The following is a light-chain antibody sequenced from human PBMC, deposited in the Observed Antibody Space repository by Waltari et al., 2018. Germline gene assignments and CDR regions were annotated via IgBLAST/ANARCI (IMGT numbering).Light chain of an antibody. J-gene: IGKJ4*01. CDR3: QQYDGSSVT. CDR1: QTITGSW. V-gene: IGKV3-20*01. CDR2: GAS. Sequence: EIALTQSPGTLSLSPGERATLSCRASQTITGSWLTWYQRKPGQAPRLLIYGASIRATGIPVRFSGGGSGTDFTLTISRLEPEDFAVYYCQQYDGSSVTFGGGTKVEVK.